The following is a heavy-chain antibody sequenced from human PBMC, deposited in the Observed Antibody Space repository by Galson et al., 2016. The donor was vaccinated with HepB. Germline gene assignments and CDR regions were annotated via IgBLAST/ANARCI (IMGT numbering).Heavy chain of an antibody. Sequence: SLRLSCAASGFTFNDYWMTWVRQAPGKGLEWVANLSPDGTDKRYAGSVKGRFTISSDNPNNSVFLQMSSLRAEDTALYYCARVDYTDEGINVWGQGTTVTVSS. CDR2: LSPDGTDK. CDR1: GFTFNDYW. D-gene: IGHD4-11*01. CDR3: ARVDYTDEGINV. V-gene: IGHV3-7*01. J-gene: IGHJ6*02.